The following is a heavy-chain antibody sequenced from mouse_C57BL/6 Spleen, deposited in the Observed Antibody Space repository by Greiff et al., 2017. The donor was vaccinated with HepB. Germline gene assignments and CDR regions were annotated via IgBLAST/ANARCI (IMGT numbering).Heavy chain of an antibody. CDR2: ISSGSDYI. Sequence: EVKLVESGEGLVKPGGSLKLSCAASGFTFSSYAMSWVRQTPEKRLEWVAYISSGSDYIYYADTVKGRFTMTRDNARNTLYLQMSSLKSEDTAMYYCARNDGYDGEYALDYWGQGTSVTVSS. J-gene: IGHJ4*01. V-gene: IGHV5S21*01. CDR3: ARNDGYDGEYALDY. D-gene: IGHD2-2*01. CDR1: GFTFSSYA.